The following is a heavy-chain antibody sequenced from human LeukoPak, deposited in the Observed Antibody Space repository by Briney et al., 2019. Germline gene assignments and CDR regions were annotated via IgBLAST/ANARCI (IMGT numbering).Heavy chain of an antibody. V-gene: IGHV3-53*01. J-gene: IGHJ6*02. Sequence: GGSLRLSCAASGFTVSNNYISWVRQAPGKGLEWVSVIYSGGSTYYADSVKGRFTTSRDNSKNTVYLQMNSLRAEDTAVYYCASPMSLITMCPRTAGCGMDVWGQGTTVTVSS. CDR3: ASPMSLITMCPRTAGCGMDV. CDR2: IYSGGST. D-gene: IGHD3-3*01. CDR1: GFTVSNNY.